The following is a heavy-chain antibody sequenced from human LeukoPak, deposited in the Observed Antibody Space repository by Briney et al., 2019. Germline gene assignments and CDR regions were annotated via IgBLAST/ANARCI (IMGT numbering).Heavy chain of an antibody. J-gene: IGHJ4*02. CDR1: GYTFIGYY. V-gene: IGHV1-2*02. CDR2: INPNTGDT. CDR3: ARDNPYCSGGGCYTAGPIDY. D-gene: IGHD2-15*01. Sequence: GASVKVSCKASGYTFIGYYMHWVRQAPGQGLEWMGWINPNTGDTNYAQKFQGRVTMTRDTSISTAYMELSRLRSDDTAVYYCARDNPYCSGGGCYTAGPIDYWGQGTLVTVSS.